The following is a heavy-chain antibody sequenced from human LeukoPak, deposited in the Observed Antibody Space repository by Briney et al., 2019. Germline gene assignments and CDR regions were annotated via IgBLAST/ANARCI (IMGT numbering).Heavy chain of an antibody. J-gene: IGHJ3*02. CDR2: INWNGGSI. V-gene: IGHV3-20*04. CDR3: ARGYDFWSGYREDAFDI. D-gene: IGHD3-3*01. CDR1: GLTFDDYG. Sequence: GGSLRLSCAPSGLTFDDYGMSWVRHAPGKGLEWVSGINWNGGSIGYADSVKGRFTISRDNTKNSLYLQMNSLRAEYTALYYCARGYDFWSGYREDAFDIWGQGTMVTVSS.